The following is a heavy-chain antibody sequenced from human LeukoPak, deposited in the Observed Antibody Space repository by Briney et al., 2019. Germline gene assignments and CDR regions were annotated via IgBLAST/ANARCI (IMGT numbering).Heavy chain of an antibody. CDR1: GGSFSGYY. Sequence: SETLSLTCAVYGGSFSGYYWSWIRQPPGMGLEWIGEINHSGSTNYNPSLKSRVTISVDTSKNQFSLNLSSVTAADTAVYYCARLRGAMTPVTSDFDYWGQGTLVTVSS. CDR3: ARLRGAMTPVTSDFDY. D-gene: IGHD4-17*01. V-gene: IGHV4-34*01. CDR2: INHSGST. J-gene: IGHJ4*02.